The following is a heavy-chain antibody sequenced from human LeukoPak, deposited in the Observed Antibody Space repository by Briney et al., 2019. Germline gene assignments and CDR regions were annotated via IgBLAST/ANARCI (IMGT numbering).Heavy chain of an antibody. V-gene: IGHV3-43D*03. D-gene: IGHD2-2*01. CDR3: AKDIGSTREFRDWYYMDV. CDR1: GFTFSSYW. CDR2: ISWDGGST. Sequence: GGSLRLSCAASGFTFSSYWMHWVRQAPGKGLAWVSLISWDGGSTYYADSVKGRFTISRNNSKNSLYLQMNILRAEDTALYYCAKDIGSTREFRDWYYMDVWGKGTTVTVSS. J-gene: IGHJ6*03.